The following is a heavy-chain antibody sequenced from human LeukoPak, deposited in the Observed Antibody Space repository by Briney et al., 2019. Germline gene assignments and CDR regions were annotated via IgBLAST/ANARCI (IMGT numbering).Heavy chain of an antibody. V-gene: IGHV1-18*01. D-gene: IGHD3-3*01. CDR3: ARGRARYYDFWSGYSWSLFDY. CDR1: GYTFTSYG. Sequence: ASVKVSCKASGYTFTSYGISWVRQAPGQGLEWLGWISTYNGNTHYAQKLQGRVTMTTDTSTTTAYMELRSLRSDDTAVYYCARGRARYYDFWSGYSWSLFDYWGQGTLVTVSS. CDR2: ISTYNGNT. J-gene: IGHJ4*02.